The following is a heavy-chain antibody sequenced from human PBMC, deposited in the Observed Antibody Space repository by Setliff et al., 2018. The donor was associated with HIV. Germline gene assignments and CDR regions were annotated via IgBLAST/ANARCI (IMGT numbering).Heavy chain of an antibody. Sequence: SETLSLTCTVSGDSISSCISTHYCTWIRQPPGAGLEWIGYIFNSGTTNYNPSLKSRVTISLDTSKNQFSLKLSSVTAADTAVYYCARVVLPKDIVVVPAAPTLDVWGKGTTVTVSS. J-gene: IGHJ6*04. CDR1: GDSISSCISTHY. CDR2: IFNSGTT. V-gene: IGHV4-61*05. D-gene: IGHD2-2*01. CDR3: ARVVLPKDIVVVPAAPTLDV.